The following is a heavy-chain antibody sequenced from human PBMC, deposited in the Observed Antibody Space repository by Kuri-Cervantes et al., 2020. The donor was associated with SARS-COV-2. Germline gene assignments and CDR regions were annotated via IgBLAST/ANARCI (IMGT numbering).Heavy chain of an antibody. V-gene: IGHV3-23*01. CDR1: GFTFSSYA. J-gene: IGHJ4*02. CDR2: ISGSGGST. CDR3: AKDHGYSSSWPIDY. D-gene: IGHD6-13*01. Sequence: GESLKISCAASGFTFSSYAMSWVRQAPGKGLEWVSAISGSGGSTYYADSVKGRFIISRDNSKNALYLQMNSLRAEDTAVYYCAKDHGYSSSWPIDYWGQGTLVTVSS.